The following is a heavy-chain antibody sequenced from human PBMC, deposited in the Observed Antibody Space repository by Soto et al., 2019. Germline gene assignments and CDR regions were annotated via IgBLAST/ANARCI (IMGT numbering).Heavy chain of an antibody. D-gene: IGHD6-13*01. CDR2: INPSGGST. V-gene: IGHV1-46*03. J-gene: IGHJ6*03. CDR3: ASVGALYSNRNYYYYYMDV. CDR1: GYTFTSYY. Sequence: ASVKVSCKASGYTFTSYYMHWVRQAPGQGLEWMGIINPSGGSTSYAQKFQGRVTMTRDTSTSTVYMELSSLRSEDTAVYYCASVGALYSNRNYYYYYMDVWGKGTTVTVSS.